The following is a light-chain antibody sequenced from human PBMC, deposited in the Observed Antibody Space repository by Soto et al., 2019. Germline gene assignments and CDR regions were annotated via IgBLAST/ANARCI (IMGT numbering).Light chain of an antibody. Sequence: EIVLTQSPGTLSLSPGERATLSCRASQSVSSSNLAWYQQKPGQAPRLLIYGASSRATGIPDRLSGSGSGTEFTLTISRLEPEDFSVYYCQQYGTSPWTVGQGTKVEIK. CDR3: QQYGTSPWT. J-gene: IGKJ1*01. V-gene: IGKV3-20*01. CDR1: QSVSSSN. CDR2: GAS.